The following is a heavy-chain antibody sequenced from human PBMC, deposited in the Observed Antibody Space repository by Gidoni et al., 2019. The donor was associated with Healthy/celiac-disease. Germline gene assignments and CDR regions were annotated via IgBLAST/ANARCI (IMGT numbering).Heavy chain of an antibody. J-gene: IGHJ3*02. V-gene: IGHV4-39*01. Sequence: QLQLQESGPGLVKPSETLSLTCTVSGGSISSSSYYWGWIRQPPGKGLEWIGSIYYSGSTYYNPSLKSRVTISVDTSKNQFSLKLSSVTAADTAVYYCARVYPGIAVAGRYHDAFDIWGQGTMVTVSS. CDR1: GGSISSSSYY. CDR3: ARVYPGIAVAGRYHDAFDI. D-gene: IGHD6-19*01. CDR2: IYYSGST.